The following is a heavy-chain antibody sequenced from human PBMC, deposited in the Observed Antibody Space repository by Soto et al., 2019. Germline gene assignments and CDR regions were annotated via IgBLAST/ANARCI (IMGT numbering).Heavy chain of an antibody. CDR1: GFSLSTSGVG. D-gene: IGHD6-13*01. V-gene: IGHV2-5*02. J-gene: IGHJ4*02. CDR3: AKAVAIASAGLYCFDY. Sequence: SGPTLVNPTQTLTLTCTFSGFSLSTSGVGVGWIRQPPGKALEWLALIYWDDDKRYSPSLKSRLTITKDTSKNQVVLTMTNMDPVDTATYYCAKAVAIASAGLYCFDYWGQGTLVTVSS. CDR2: IYWDDDK.